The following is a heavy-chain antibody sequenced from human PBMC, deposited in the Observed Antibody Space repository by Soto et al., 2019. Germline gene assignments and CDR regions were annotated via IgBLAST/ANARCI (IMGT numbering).Heavy chain of an antibody. CDR1: GFTFSDYY. CDR3: ARGESIAAAGEEYYYGMDV. CDR2: ISSSGSTI. J-gene: IGHJ6*02. V-gene: IGHV3-11*01. Sequence: QVQLVESGGGLVKPGGSLRLSCAASGFTFSDYYMSWIRQAPGKGLEWVSYISSSGSTIYYADSVKGRFTISRDNAKNSLYLEMSCVRAEDTAVYYCARGESIAAAGEEYYYGMDVWGQGTTVTVSS. D-gene: IGHD6-13*01.